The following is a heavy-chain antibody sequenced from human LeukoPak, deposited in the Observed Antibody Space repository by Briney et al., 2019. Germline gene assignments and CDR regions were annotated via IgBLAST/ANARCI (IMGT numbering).Heavy chain of an antibody. CDR3: AREELGHYDSIDY. CDR2: ISSSSSYI. J-gene: IGHJ4*02. V-gene: IGHV3-21*01. CDR1: GFTFSSYS. Sequence: TPGGSLRLSCAASGFTFSSYSMNWVRQAPGKGLEWVSSISSSSSYIYYADSVKGRFTISRDNAKNSLYLQMNSLRAEDTAVYYCAREELGHYDSIDYWGQGTLVTVSS. D-gene: IGHD3-22*01.